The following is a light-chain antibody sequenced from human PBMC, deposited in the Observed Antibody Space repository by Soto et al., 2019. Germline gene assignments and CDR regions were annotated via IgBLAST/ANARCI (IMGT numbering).Light chain of an antibody. CDR2: EVS. J-gene: IGLJ1*01. CDR1: TSDVGGYNY. CDR3: LSKTSSISYV. V-gene: IGLV2-14*01. Sequence: QCDLTPTSSVNGSPGQSITIFCTGTTSDVGGYNYVSWYQQHPGKVPKLLIHEVSNRPSGVSNRFSGSKSGNTASLTISGLQAEDEADYYCLSKTSSISYVFGTGTKVTVL.